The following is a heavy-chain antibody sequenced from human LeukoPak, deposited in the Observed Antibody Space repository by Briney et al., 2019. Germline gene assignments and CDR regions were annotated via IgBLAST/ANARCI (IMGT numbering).Heavy chain of an antibody. CDR3: ARRKGDGYNSPFDY. CDR1: GYSFPNYW. J-gene: IGHJ4*02. CDR2: IYPADSDT. V-gene: IGHV5-51*01. D-gene: IGHD5-24*01. Sequence: GESLAISCKGSGYSFPNYWIGWVRQMPGKGLEWMGSIYPADSDTRYSLSFQGQVTISVDKSTSTAHLQWSSLKASDTATYYCARRKGDGYNSPFDYWGQGTLVTVPS.